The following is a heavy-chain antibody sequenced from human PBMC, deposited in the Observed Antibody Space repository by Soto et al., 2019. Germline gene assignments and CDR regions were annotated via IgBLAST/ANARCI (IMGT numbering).Heavy chain of an antibody. CDR3: AREWVPAASPIDY. Sequence: XSVKVSCKASVYTFTCYYMHWVRQAPGQGLEWMGWINPNSGGTNYAQKFQGRVTMTRDTSISTAYMELSRLRSDDTAVYYCAREWVPAASPIDYWGQGTLVTVSS. CDR1: VYTFTCYY. CDR2: INPNSGGT. D-gene: IGHD6-13*01. V-gene: IGHV1-2*02. J-gene: IGHJ4*02.